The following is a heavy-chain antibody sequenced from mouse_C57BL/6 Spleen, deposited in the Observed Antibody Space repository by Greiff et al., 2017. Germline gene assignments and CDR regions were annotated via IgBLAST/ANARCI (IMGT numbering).Heavy chain of an antibody. CDR2: IYPGDGDT. Sequence: VKLQESGAELVKPGASVKISCKASGYAFSSYWMNWVKQRPGKGLEWIGQIYPGDGDTNYNGKFKGKATLTADKSSSTAYMQLSSLTSEDSAVYFCARGGLLRRYFDVWGTGTTVTVSS. J-gene: IGHJ1*03. CDR3: ARGGLLRRYFDV. V-gene: IGHV1-80*01. D-gene: IGHD1-1*01. CDR1: GYAFSSYW.